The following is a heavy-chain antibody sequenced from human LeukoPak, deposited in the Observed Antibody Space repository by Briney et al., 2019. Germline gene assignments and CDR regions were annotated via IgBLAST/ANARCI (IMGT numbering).Heavy chain of an antibody. D-gene: IGHD2-2*01. CDR2: IIPILGIA. V-gene: IGHV1-69*02. Sequence: SVKVSCKASGCTFSSYTISWVRQAPGQGLEWMGRIIPILGIANYAQKFQGRVTITADKSTSTAYMELSSLRSEDTAVYYCAGDCSSTSCFSSDFDYWGQGTLVTVSS. CDR3: AGDCSSTSCFSSDFDY. CDR1: GCTFSSYT. J-gene: IGHJ4*02.